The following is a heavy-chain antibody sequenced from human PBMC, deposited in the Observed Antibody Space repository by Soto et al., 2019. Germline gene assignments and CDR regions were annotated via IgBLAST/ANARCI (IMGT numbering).Heavy chain of an antibody. CDR1: GGSISSYY. CDR3: ARGQRGYYGSGKIHKYDYYGRDV. Sequence: SESLSLTCTVSGGSISSYYWSWIRQPAGKGLEWIGRIYTSGSTNYNPSLKSRDTMSVDTSKNQFSLKLSSVTAADTAVYYCARGQRGYYGSGKIHKYDYYGRDVWGQGTTVT. D-gene: IGHD3-10*01. V-gene: IGHV4-4*07. CDR2: IYTSGST. J-gene: IGHJ6*02.